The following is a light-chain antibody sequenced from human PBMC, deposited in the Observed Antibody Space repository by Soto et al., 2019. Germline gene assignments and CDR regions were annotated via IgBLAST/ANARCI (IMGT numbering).Light chain of an antibody. J-gene: IGLJ2*01. CDR2: EVT. V-gene: IGLV2-8*01. CDR1: ISDVGGYNH. Sequence: QSALTQPPSASGSPGQSVTISCAGSISDVGGYNHVSWYQQHPGKTPKLLIYEVTKRPSGVPARFSGSKSGNTASLTVSGLQGDDEAADYCSSYAGTNNVIFGGGTQLTVL. CDR3: SSYAGTNNVI.